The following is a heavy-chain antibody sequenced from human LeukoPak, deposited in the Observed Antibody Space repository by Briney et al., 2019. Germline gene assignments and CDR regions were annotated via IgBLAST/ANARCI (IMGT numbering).Heavy chain of an antibody. Sequence: GESLRLSCAASGFTFSSSWMNWVRQAPGKGLQWVGNINPEGSQTRFVDPVMGRFTMSKDNAKNSLYLQMNSLRVEDTAVFYCAAWTDRGYNFWGQGTVVTVSS. CDR3: AAWTDRGYNF. D-gene: IGHD5-24*01. J-gene: IGHJ4*02. CDR2: INPEGSQT. V-gene: IGHV3-7*01. CDR1: GFTFSSSW.